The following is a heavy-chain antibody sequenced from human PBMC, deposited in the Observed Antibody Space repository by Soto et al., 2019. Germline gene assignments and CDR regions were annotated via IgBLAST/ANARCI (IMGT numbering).Heavy chain of an antibody. Sequence: QVQLQESGPGLVKPSETLSLTCTVSGGSISSYYWSWIRQPPGKGLEWIGYIYYSGSTNYNPSLKSRVTISVATSKNPFSLTLSSVTAADTAVYYCARRWGAAVDCWGQGTLVTVSS. CDR3: ARRWGAAVDC. D-gene: IGHD1-26*01. CDR2: IYYSGST. V-gene: IGHV4-59*08. CDR1: GGSISSYY. J-gene: IGHJ4*02.